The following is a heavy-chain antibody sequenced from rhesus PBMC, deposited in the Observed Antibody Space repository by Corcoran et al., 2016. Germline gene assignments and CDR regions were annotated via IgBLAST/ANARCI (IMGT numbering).Heavy chain of an antibody. Sequence: QVPLVQSGAEVKKPGSSVKVSCKASGYTFTDYYMTWVRQAPGQGLEWMGESNPKTGGTNYAQKFQGRVTMTRDTSTSTAYMELSSLRSEDTAVYYCVATTVATFDYWGQGVLVTVSS. V-gene: IGHV1-138*01. CDR1: GYTFTDYY. J-gene: IGHJ4*01. CDR3: VATTVATFDY. CDR2: SNPKTGGT. D-gene: IGHD4-29*01.